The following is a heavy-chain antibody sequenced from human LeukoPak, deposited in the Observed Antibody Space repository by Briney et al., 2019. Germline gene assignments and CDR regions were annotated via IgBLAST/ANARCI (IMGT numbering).Heavy chain of an antibody. Sequence: SSETLSLTCTVSGGSISSSSYYWGWIRQPPGKGLECIGSIYYSGSTYYNPSLKSRVTISVDTSKNQFSLKLSSVTAADTAVYYCARVGGWAAAGTWGQGTLVTVSS. CDR3: ARVGGWAAAGT. D-gene: IGHD6-13*01. V-gene: IGHV4-39*07. CDR2: IYYSGST. CDR1: GGSISSSSYY. J-gene: IGHJ5*02.